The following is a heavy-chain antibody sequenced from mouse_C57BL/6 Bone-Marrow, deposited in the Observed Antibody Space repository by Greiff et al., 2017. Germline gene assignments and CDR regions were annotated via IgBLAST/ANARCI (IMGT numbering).Heavy chain of an antibody. CDR1: GYTFTSYW. CDR3: ARVHYYGSSYWYFDV. Sequence: QVQLQQPGAELVKPGASVKLSCKASGYTFTSYWMHWVKQRPGQGLEWIGMIHPNSGSTNYNEKFKSKATLTVDKSSSTAYMQLSSLTSEDSAVYYCARVHYYGSSYWYFDVRGTGTTVTVSS. D-gene: IGHD1-1*01. CDR2: IHPNSGST. J-gene: IGHJ1*03. V-gene: IGHV1-64*01.